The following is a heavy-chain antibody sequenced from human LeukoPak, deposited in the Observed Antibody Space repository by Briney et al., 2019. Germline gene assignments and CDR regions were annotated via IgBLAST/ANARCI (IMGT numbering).Heavy chain of an antibody. V-gene: IGHV3-23*01. J-gene: IGHJ4*02. CDR3: AKVSSGWYYYFGY. CDR1: AFTFISYA. D-gene: IGHD6-19*01. Sequence: PGGSLRLSCAASAFTFISYAMSWVRQAPGKGLEWVSGISGSGASTYYADAVKGRFTISRDNSKNTLYLQMNTLRAEDTAVYYCAKVSSGWYYYFGYWGQGTLVTVSS. CDR2: ISGSGAST.